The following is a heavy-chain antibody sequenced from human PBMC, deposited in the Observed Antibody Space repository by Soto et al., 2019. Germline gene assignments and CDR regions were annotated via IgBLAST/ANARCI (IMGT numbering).Heavy chain of an antibody. V-gene: IGHV3-30-3*01. CDR2: ISYDGNNK. D-gene: IGHD6-13*01. CDR3: ARDYSSGWCLDY. J-gene: IGHJ4*02. CDR1: GFPFSAEA. Sequence: QVQLVESGGGVVQPGNSVRLSCAGSGFPFSAEAMHWVRQAPGKGLEWVAAISYDGNNKQHADSVKGRFTVSRDNSKNTLYLQINSLRPEDTAVYYCARDYSSGWCLDYWGQGSLVTVSS.